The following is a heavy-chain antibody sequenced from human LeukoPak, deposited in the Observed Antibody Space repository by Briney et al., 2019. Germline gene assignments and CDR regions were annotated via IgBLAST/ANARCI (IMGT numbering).Heavy chain of an antibody. J-gene: IGHJ4*02. CDR2: ISSSSSYI. V-gene: IGHV3-21*01. CDR3: ARDVRAVAAHFDY. D-gene: IGHD6-19*01. Sequence: PGGSLRLSCAASGFTFSSYSMYWVRQAPGKGLEWVSSISSSSSYIYYADSVNGRFTISRDNAKNSLYLQINSLRAEDTAVYYCARDVRAVAAHFDYWDQGTLVTVSS. CDR1: GFTFSSYS.